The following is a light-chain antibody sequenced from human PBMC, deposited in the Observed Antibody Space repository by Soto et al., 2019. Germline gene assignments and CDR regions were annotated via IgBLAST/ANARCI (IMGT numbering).Light chain of an antibody. CDR3: QQHHNWPPQYT. J-gene: IGKJ2*01. CDR1: QTISSN. V-gene: IGKV3-15*01. Sequence: EIVMTQSPATLSVSPGERATLSCRASQTISSNLAWYQQKPGQAPRLLIHGASTRAAGVPARFSGSGSGTEFTLTITGLQSEDFAVYYCQQHHNWPPQYTFGQGTQLQIK. CDR2: GAS.